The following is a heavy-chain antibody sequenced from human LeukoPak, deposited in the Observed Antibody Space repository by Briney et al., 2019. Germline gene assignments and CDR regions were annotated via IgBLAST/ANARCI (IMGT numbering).Heavy chain of an antibody. D-gene: IGHD5-12*01. CDR2: ISSSSSYI. Sequence: GGSLRLSCAASGFTFSSYSMNWVRRAPGKGLEWVSSISSSSSYIYYADSVKGRFTISRDNAKNSLYLQMNSLRAEDTAVYYCARGIKDIVATIGGGWGQGTLVTVSS. V-gene: IGHV3-21*01. CDR3: ARGIKDIVATIGGG. CDR1: GFTFSSYS. J-gene: IGHJ4*02.